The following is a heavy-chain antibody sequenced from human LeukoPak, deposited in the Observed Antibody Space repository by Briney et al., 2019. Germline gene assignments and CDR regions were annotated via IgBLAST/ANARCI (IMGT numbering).Heavy chain of an antibody. CDR2: MNPNSGNT. Sequence: ASVKVSCKASGYTFTSYDINWVRQATGQGLEWMGWMNPNSGNTGYAQKFQGRVTMTRNTSISTAYMELSSLRSEDTAVYYCARAMYYDFWSGYYKGGWFDPWGQGTLVTVSS. J-gene: IGHJ5*02. D-gene: IGHD3-3*01. CDR3: ARAMYYDFWSGYYKGGWFDP. V-gene: IGHV1-8*01. CDR1: GYTFTSYD.